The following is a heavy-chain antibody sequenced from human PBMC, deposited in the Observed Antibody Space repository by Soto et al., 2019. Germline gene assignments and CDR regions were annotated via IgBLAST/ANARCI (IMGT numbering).Heavy chain of an antibody. CDR1: GYTFTGYY. D-gene: IGHD3-10*01. V-gene: IGHV1-2*02. CDR3: ARVDPRGVAVVRDY. J-gene: IGHJ4*02. CDR2: INPNSGGP. Sequence: ASVKVSCKASGYTFTGYYIHWVRQAPGQRLEWMGYINPNSGGPNYAQKFQGRVTMTRDTSISTAYMELSRLRSDDTAVYFCARVDPRGVAVVRDYWGQGTLVTRLL.